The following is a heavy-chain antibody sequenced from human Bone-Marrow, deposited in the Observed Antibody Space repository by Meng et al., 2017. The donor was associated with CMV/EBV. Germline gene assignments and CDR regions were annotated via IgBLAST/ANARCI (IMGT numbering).Heavy chain of an antibody. Sequence: GGSLRLSCAASGLTFSNYAMHWVRQAPGKGLEWVAVISYDGSNKYYADSVKGRFTISRDNSKNTLYLQMNSLRAEDMAVYYCARVDCSSTSCSDDAFDIWGQGTMVTVSS. V-gene: IGHV3-30*19. CDR1: GLTFSNYA. D-gene: IGHD2-2*01. CDR2: ISYDGSNK. CDR3: ARVDCSSTSCSDDAFDI. J-gene: IGHJ3*02.